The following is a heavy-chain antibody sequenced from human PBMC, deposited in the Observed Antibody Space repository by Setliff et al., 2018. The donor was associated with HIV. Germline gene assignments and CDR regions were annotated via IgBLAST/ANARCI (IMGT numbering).Heavy chain of an antibody. V-gene: IGHV4-30-4*01. J-gene: IGHJ4*02. CDR1: GGSISSDDHY. Sequence: PSETLSLTCTVSGGSISSDDHYWSWIRQPPGKGLEWIGYIYHTGATYYKSSPESRLTISVDTSKNQFSLKLNSVTAADAAVYFCARMSISASVYFDYWGQGSQVTVSS. CDR2: IYHTGAT. D-gene: IGHD6-25*01. CDR3: ARMSISASVYFDY.